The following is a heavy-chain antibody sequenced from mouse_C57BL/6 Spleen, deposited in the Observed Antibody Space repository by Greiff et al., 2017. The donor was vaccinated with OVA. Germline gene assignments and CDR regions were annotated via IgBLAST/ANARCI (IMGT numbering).Heavy chain of an antibody. V-gene: IGHV1-81*01. CDR1: GYTFTSYG. CDR2: IYPRSGNT. CDR3: VYYGSSDWYFDV. J-gene: IGHJ1*03. D-gene: IGHD1-1*01. Sequence: LVESGAELARPGASVKLSCKASGYTFTSYGISWVKQRTGQGLEWIGEIYPRSGNTYYNEKFKGKATLTADKSSSTAYMELRSLTSEDSAVYFCVYYGSSDWYFDVWGTGTTVTVSS.